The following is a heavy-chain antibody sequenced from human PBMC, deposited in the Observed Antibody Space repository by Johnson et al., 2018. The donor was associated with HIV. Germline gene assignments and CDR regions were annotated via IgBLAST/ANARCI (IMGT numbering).Heavy chain of an antibody. CDR2: IYGGGSGGST. J-gene: IGHJ3*02. V-gene: IGHV3-23*04. CDR1: GFTFSSYA. Sequence: MQLVESGGGLVQPGGSLRLSCAASGFTFSSYAMSWVRQAPGKGLAWVSVIYGGGSGGSTYYVDSVKGRFTISRDNSKNTLYLQMNSLRAEDTAVYYCARGVYSSSWYGAFDIWGQGTMVTVSS. CDR3: ARGVYSSSWYGAFDI. D-gene: IGHD6-13*01.